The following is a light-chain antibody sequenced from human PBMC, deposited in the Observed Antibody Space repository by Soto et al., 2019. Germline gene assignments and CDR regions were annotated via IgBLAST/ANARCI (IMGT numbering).Light chain of an antibody. Sequence: EIVMTQSPATLSVSPGERATLSCRASQSVSSNLAWYQQKPGQAPRLLIYDASTRATGVPARLSGSGSGTDFTLTISSLQSEDFAVYYCQQYNKWPPWTFGQGTKVEIK. V-gene: IGKV3-15*01. CDR2: DAS. CDR1: QSVSSN. J-gene: IGKJ1*01. CDR3: QQYNKWPPWT.